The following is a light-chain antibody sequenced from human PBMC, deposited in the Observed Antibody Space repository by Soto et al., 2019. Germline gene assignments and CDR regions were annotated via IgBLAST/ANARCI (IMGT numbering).Light chain of an antibody. J-gene: IGKJ5*01. CDR2: DAS. Sequence: EIVLTQSPATLSLSPGERATLSCRASQSVSSYLAWYQQKPGQAPRLLIYDASNRATGIPARFSGSGSGTDFTLTISRLEPEDFAVYYCQQRSHWPRFFGQGTRLEIK. CDR1: QSVSSY. CDR3: QQRSHWPRF. V-gene: IGKV3-11*01.